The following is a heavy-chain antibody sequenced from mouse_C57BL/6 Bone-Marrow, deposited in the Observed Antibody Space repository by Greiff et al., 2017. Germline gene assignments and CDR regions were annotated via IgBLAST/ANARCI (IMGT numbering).Heavy chain of an antibody. V-gene: IGHV7-3*01. J-gene: IGHJ1*03. CDR3: ARYGAYCENLYWYFDV. Sequence: EVMLVESGGGLVQPGGSLSLSCAASGFTFTDYYMSWVRQPPGQALEWLGFIRNKANGYTTEYSASVKGRFTISRDNSQSILSLQMNALRAEDSATYYCARYGAYCENLYWYFDVWGTGTTVTVSS. CDR1: GFTFTDYY. D-gene: IGHD1-1*01. CDR2: IRNKANGYTT.